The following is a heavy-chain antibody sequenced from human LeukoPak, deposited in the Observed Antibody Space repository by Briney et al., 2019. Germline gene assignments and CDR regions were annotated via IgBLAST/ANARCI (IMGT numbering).Heavy chain of an antibody. CDR2: IYSGGSI. CDR1: GFTVSSNY. CDR3: ARVNSYGYSYYYYYYMDV. Sequence: PGGSLRLSCAASGFTVSSNYMSWVRQAPGKGLEWVSVIYSGGSIYYADSVKGRFTISRDNSKNTLYLQMNSLRAEDTAVYYCARVNSYGYSYYYYYYMDVWGKGTTVTVSS. J-gene: IGHJ6*03. D-gene: IGHD5-18*01. V-gene: IGHV3-53*01.